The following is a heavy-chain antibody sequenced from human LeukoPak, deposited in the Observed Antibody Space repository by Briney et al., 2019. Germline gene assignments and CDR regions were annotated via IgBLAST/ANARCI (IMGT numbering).Heavy chain of an antibody. J-gene: IGHJ4*01. D-gene: IGHD5-18*01. CDR3: AREWDRDTQYYFDY. Sequence: NIKQDGSEKYYVDSVKGRFTISRDNAKNSLYLQMNSLRAEDTAVYYCAREWDRDTQYYFDYWGXG. CDR2: IKQDGSEK. V-gene: IGHV3-7*01.